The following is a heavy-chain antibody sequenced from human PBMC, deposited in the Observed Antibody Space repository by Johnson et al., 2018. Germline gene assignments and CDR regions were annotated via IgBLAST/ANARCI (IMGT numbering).Heavy chain of an antibody. J-gene: IGHJ6*02. CDR3: AKGDYGMDV. Sequence: EVQLVESGGGLVQPGRSLRLSCAASGFTFDDYAIHWVRQPPGKGLEWVSGISRNRGSIGYADSVKGRFTISRDNAKNSLYLQMNSLRAEDTALYYCAKGDYGMDVWGQGTTVTVSS. CDR1: GFTFDDYA. CDR2: ISRNRGSI. V-gene: IGHV3-9*01.